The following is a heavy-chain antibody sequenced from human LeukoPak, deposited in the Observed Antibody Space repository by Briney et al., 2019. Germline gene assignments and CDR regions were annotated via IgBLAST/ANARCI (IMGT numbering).Heavy chain of an antibody. Sequence: SETLSLTCTVSGGSISSSSYYWGWIRQPPGKGLEWIGSIYYSGSTYYNPSFKSRVTISVDTSKNQFSLKLSSVTAADTAVYYCASTRTRRSAFDIWGQGTMVTVSS. CDR2: IYYSGST. CDR1: GGSISSSSYY. J-gene: IGHJ3*02. CDR3: ASTRTRRSAFDI. D-gene: IGHD1-26*01. V-gene: IGHV4-39*01.